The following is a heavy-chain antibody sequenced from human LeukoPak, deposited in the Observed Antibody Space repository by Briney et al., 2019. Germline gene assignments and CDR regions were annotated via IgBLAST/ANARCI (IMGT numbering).Heavy chain of an antibody. CDR1: GYSFTNYA. Sequence: ASVKVSCKASGYSFTNYAMNWVRQAPGQGLEWMGWINTDTWNPTYAQGFRGRLVFSLDTSVSTAYLQISSLKAEDTALYHCARNQYCSSTNCYGGRGALDFWGQGTLLTVSS. V-gene: IGHV7-4-1*02. D-gene: IGHD2-2*01. CDR3: ARNQYCSSTNCYGGRGALDF. CDR2: INTDTWNP. J-gene: IGHJ4*02.